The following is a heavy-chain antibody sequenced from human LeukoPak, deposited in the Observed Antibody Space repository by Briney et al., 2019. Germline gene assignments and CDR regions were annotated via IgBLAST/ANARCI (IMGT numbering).Heavy chain of an antibody. CDR1: GGSISNGYW. CDR2: IYHSGDT. V-gene: IGHV4-4*02. J-gene: IGHJ4*02. CDR3: ARNSRYDQEY. Sequence: SETLSLTCAVSGGSISNGYWWSWVRQPPGKGLEWIGEIYHSGDTHYNPSLKSRVTISVDKSKNQFSLSLRSVTAADTAVYYCARNSRYDQEYWGQGILVIVSS. D-gene: IGHD3-16*01.